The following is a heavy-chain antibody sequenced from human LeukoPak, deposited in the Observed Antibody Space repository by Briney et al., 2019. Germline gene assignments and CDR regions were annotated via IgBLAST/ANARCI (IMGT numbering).Heavy chain of an antibody. Sequence: PGGPLRLSCAASGFTFSTFWMSWVRQAPGKGLEWVANIKQDGSEKYYVDSVKGRFTISRDHAKNSLYLQMNSLRAEDTAVYYCARGSIAAAFQFDYWGQGTLVTVSS. J-gene: IGHJ4*02. CDR2: IKQDGSEK. V-gene: IGHV3-7*01. D-gene: IGHD6-13*01. CDR3: ARGSIAAAFQFDY. CDR1: GFTFSTFW.